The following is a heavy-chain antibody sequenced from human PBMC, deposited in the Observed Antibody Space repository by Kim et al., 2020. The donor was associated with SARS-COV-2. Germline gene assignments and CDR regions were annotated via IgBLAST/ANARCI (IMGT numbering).Heavy chain of an antibody. CDR2: IYYSGST. D-gene: IGHD4-17*01. CDR3: ARHTRTTVTTFDY. J-gene: IGHJ4*02. Sequence: SETLSLTCTVSGGSISSSSYYWGWIRQPPGKGLEWIGSIYYSGSTYYNPSLKSRVTISVDTSKNQFSLKLSSVTAADTAVYYCARHTRTTVTTFDYWGQGTLVTVSS. V-gene: IGHV4-39*01. CDR1: GGSISSSSYY.